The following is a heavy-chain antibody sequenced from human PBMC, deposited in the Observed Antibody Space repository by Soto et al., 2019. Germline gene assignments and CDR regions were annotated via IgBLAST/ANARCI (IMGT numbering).Heavy chain of an antibody. D-gene: IGHD3-22*01. CDR1: GFTLSNYW. V-gene: IGHV3-7*05. J-gene: IGHJ2*01. CDR2: INQDGSEK. Sequence: EVQLVESGGGLVQPGGSLRLSCAASGFTLSNYWMAWVRQAPGKGLEWVANINQDGSEKHYVDSAKGRFTISRDNARSSLYLQMNSPSAEDTAGFYCARTPLRETSGYRQFDLWGRGTLVAVSS. CDR3: ARTPLRETSGYRQFDL.